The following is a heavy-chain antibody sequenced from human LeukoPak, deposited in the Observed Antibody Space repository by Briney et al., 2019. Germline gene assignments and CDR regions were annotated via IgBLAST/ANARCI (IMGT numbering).Heavy chain of an antibody. D-gene: IGHD5-18*01. CDR2: ISAYNGNT. V-gene: IGHV1-18*01. CDR1: GYTFTSYG. J-gene: IGHJ4*02. Sequence: ASVKVSYKASGYTFTSYGISWVRQAPGQGLEWMGWISAYNGNTNYAQKLQGRVTMTTDTSTSTAYMELRSLRSDDTAVYYCARDSQYATGYSYGTDYWGQGTLVTVSS. CDR3: ARDSQYATGYSYGTDY.